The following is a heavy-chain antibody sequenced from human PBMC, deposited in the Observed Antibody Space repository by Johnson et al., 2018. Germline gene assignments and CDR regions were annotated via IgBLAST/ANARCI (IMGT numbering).Heavy chain of an antibody. V-gene: IGHV3-49*05. D-gene: IGHD3-10*01. J-gene: IGHJ6*02. Sequence: EVQLVESGGGLVKPGRSLRLSCTASEFTFGDNAMSWFRQAPGKGLEWVGFIRNKDYGGTTEYAASVKGRFTISTADSKSIAYLQMSSLKTEDTAVYYCARAGSGSYSFYYGMYVWGQGTTVTVSS. CDR3: ARAGSGSYSFYYGMYV. CDR1: EFTFGDNA. CDR2: IRNKDYGGTT.